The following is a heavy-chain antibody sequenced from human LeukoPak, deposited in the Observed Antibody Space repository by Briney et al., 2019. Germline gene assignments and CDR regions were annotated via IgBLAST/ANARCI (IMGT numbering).Heavy chain of an antibody. CDR3: ARDLQERITMVRGVINNNWFDP. V-gene: IGHV4-61*02. Sequence: SETLSLTCTVSGGSISSGSYYWSWIRQPAGKGLEWIGRIYTSGSTNYNPSLKIRVTISVDTSKNQFSLKLSSVTAADTAVYYCARDLQERITMVRGVINNNWFDPWGQGTLVTVSS. CDR2: IYTSGST. CDR1: GGSISSGSYY. J-gene: IGHJ5*02. D-gene: IGHD3-10*01.